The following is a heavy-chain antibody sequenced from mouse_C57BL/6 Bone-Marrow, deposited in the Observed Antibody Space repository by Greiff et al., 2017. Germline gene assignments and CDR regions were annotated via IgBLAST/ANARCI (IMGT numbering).Heavy chain of an antibody. CDR2: ISYSGST. D-gene: IGHD3-2*01. V-gene: IGHV3-8*01. CDR1: GYSITSDY. J-gene: IGHJ4*01. Sequence: EVMLVESGPGLAKPSQTLSLTCSVTGYSITSDYWNWIRKFPGNKLEYMGYISYSGSTYYNPSLKSRISITRYTYKNQYYLQLKSVTTEDTATDYCARSCDRDNAMDYWGQGTSVTVSS. CDR3: ARSCDRDNAMDY.